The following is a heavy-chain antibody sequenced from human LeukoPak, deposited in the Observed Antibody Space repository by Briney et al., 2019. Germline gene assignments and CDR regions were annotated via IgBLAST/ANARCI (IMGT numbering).Heavy chain of an antibody. V-gene: IGHV4-38-2*02. Sequence: SETLSLTCTVSGYSISSGYYWSWIRQPPGKGLEWIGEINHSGSTNYNPSLKSRVTISVDTSKNQFSLKLSSVTAADTAVYYCARDYLCAVTMIPGCPNWFDPWGQGTLVTVSS. CDR1: GYSISSGYY. J-gene: IGHJ5*02. CDR3: ARDYLCAVTMIPGCPNWFDP. CDR2: INHSGST. D-gene: IGHD3-22*01.